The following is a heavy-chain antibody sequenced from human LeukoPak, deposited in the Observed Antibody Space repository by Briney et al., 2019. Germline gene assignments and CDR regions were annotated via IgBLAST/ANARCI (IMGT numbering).Heavy chain of an antibody. CDR1: GVSINSYY. D-gene: IGHD1-1*01. Sequence: SETLSLTCTVSGVSINSYYWRWLRHPPRKGLEGIGYIYYSGSTNYNPSLKSRVTISVDTSKSHFSLKLTSVTAADTAVYYCARSTTTVNYFDYWGQGTLVTVSS. CDR3: ARSTTTVNYFDY. CDR2: IYYSGST. V-gene: IGHV4-59*01. J-gene: IGHJ4*02.